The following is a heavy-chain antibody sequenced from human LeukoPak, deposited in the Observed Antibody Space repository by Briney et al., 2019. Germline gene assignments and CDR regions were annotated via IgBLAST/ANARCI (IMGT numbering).Heavy chain of an antibody. Sequence: PAGGSLRLSCAASGFTFSNYGMSWVRQAPGKGLEWVSFLSGSGGRTSYADSVKGRFTISRDNSKNTLYLQMNSLRADDTAVYYCAKVLWQQLFDYWGQGTLVTASS. CDR1: GFTFSNYG. D-gene: IGHD6-13*01. V-gene: IGHV3-23*01. CDR3: AKVLWQQLFDY. CDR2: LSGSGGRT. J-gene: IGHJ4*02.